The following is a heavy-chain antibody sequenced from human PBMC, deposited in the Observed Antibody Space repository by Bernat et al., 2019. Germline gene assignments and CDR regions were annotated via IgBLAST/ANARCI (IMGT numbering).Heavy chain of an antibody. CDR3: AKDLWYSSAAFDI. CDR2: ISYDGSNK. V-gene: IGHV3-30*18. D-gene: IGHD6-19*01. CDR1: GFTFSSCG. J-gene: IGHJ3*02. Sequence: QVQLVESGGGVVQPGRSLRLSCAASGFTFSSCGMHWVRQAPGKGLEWVAVISYDGSNKYYADSVKGRFTISRDNSKNTLYLQMNSLRAEDTAVYYCAKDLWYSSAAFDIWGQGTMVTVSS.